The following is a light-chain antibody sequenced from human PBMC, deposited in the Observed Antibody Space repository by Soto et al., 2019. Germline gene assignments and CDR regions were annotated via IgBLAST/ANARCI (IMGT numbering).Light chain of an antibody. CDR2: GNS. J-gene: IGLJ2*01. CDR3: QSYDSSLSGVV. CDR1: SSNIGAGYD. V-gene: IGLV1-40*01. Sequence: QSALTQPPSVSGAPGQRVTISCTGSSSNIGAGYDVHWYQQLPGTAPKLLIYGNSNRPSGVPDRFSGPKSGTSASLAITGLQAEDEADYYCQSYDSSLSGVVFGGGTKVTVL.